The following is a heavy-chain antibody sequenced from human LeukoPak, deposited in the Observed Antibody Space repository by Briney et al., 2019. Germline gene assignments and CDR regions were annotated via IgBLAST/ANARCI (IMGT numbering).Heavy chain of an antibody. Sequence: PSETLSLTCTVSGGSISSYYWSWIRQPAGKGPEWIGRIYTSGSTNYNPSLKSRVTMSVDTSKNQFSLKLSSVTAADTAVYYCARIGVVVGHYYYMDVWGKGTAVTVSS. CDR1: GGSISSYY. CDR3: ARIGVVVGHYYYMDV. V-gene: IGHV4-4*07. CDR2: IYTSGST. J-gene: IGHJ6*03. D-gene: IGHD2-15*01.